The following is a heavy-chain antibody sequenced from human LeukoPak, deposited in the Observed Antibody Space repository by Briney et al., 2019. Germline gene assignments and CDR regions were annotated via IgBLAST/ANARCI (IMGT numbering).Heavy chain of an antibody. CDR2: IYYSGST. V-gene: IGHV4-61*01. CDR3: ERDLHYFDY. CDR1: GGSVSSGSYY. J-gene: IGHJ4*02. Sequence: PSETLSLTCTVSGGSVSSGSYYWSWIRQPPAKGLEWIGYIYYSGSTNYNPSLKSRVTISVDTSTNQFSLKLSSVTAADTAVYYYERDLHYFDYWGQGTLVTVSS.